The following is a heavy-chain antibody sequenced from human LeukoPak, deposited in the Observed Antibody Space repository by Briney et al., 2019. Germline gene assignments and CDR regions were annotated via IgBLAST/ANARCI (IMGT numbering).Heavy chain of an antibody. CDR1: GGSFSGYY. Sequence: SETLSLTCAVYGGSFSGYYWSWIRQPPGKGLEWIGEINHSGSTNYNPSLKSRVTISVDTSKNQFSLKPSSVTAADTAVYYCARRTGITMVRGVNYGMDVWGQGTTVTVSS. CDR3: ARRTGITMVRGVNYGMDV. CDR2: INHSGST. J-gene: IGHJ6*02. V-gene: IGHV4-34*01. D-gene: IGHD3-10*01.